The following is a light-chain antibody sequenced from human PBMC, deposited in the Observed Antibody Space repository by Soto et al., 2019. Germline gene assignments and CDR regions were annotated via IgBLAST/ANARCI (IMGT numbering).Light chain of an antibody. CDR3: QQYNNWPLLT. CDR1: QSVSSN. Sequence: EIVMTQSPATLSVSPVERATLSCRASQSVSSNLAWYQQKPGQAPRLLIYGASTRATGIPARFSGSGSGTEFTLTISSLQSEGFAVYYCQQYNNWPLLTFGGGTKVDIK. V-gene: IGKV3-15*01. CDR2: GAS. J-gene: IGKJ4*01.